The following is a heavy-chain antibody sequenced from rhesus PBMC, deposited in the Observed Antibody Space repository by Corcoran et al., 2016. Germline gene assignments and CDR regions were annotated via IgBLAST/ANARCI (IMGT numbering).Heavy chain of an antibody. Sequence: QLQLQESGPGLVKPSETLSVTCAVSGGSISSSYWSWIRQAPGQWLEWIGYIYGSGSSTNYNPPLTSCCTRSEDTSKNQLSRKLSSVTAADTAVYYCARERATTWIQWVQYFDYWGQGVLVTVSS. J-gene: IGHJ4*01. CDR3: ARERATTWIQWVQYFDY. V-gene: IGHV4-169*02. D-gene: IGHD5-30*01. CDR2: IYGSGSST. CDR1: GGSISSSY.